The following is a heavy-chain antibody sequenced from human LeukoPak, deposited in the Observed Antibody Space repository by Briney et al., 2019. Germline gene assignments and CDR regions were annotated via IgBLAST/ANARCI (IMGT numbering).Heavy chain of an antibody. V-gene: IGHV3-30*02. CDR1: GFTFSSYG. CDR2: IRYDGSNK. J-gene: IGHJ4*02. D-gene: IGHD3-3*01. Sequence: GGSLRLSCAASGFTFSSYGMHWVRQAPGKGLEWVAFIRYDGSNKYYADSVKGRFTISRDNSKNTLYLQMNSLRAEDTAVYYCAKVRILEWLLFPPPLDYWGQGTLVTVSS. CDR3: AKVRILEWLLFPPPLDY.